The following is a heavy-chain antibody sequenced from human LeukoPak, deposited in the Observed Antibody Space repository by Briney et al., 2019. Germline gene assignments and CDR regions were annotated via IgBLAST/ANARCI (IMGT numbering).Heavy chain of an antibody. D-gene: IGHD3-10*01. J-gene: IGHJ4*02. Sequence: SETLSLTCSISGGSVSSGSYYWSWIRQPPGKGLEWVGYIYYSGNPNYNPSLKRRATISIDMSKNQISLKLRSVTAADAAVYYCVREGSSSRFVDYWGQGTLVTVSS. V-gene: IGHV4-61*01. CDR2: IYYSGNP. CDR3: VREGSSSRFVDY. CDR1: GGSVSSGSYY.